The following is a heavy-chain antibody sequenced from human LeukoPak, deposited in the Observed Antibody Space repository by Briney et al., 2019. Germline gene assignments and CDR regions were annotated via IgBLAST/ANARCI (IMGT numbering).Heavy chain of an antibody. CDR3: ARGPYSYDSSGAFDI. CDR1: GGSFSGYY. CDR2: IDHSGST. V-gene: IGHV4-34*01. D-gene: IGHD3-22*01. J-gene: IGHJ3*02. Sequence: PSETLSLTCAVYGGSFSGYYWSWIRQPPGKGLEWIGEIDHSGSTNYNPSLKSRVTISVDTSKNQFSLKLSSVTAADTAVYFCARGPYSYDSSGAFDIWGQGTMVTVSS.